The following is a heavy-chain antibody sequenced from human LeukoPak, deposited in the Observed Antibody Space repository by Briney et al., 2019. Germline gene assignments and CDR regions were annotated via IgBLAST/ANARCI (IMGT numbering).Heavy chain of an antibody. D-gene: IGHD5-18*01. CDR1: GFTLSGYG. J-gene: IGHJ4*02. CDR3: AKDRGYSYGDLDF. Sequence: PGGSLSLSCAAPGFTLSGYGVHWVRQAPGKGPEWGAFIRYDGSNKDYADSVKGRFTISRDNSKNTLYLQMNSLRAEDTAVYYCAKDRGYSYGDLDFSGQGTLVTVSS. CDR2: IRYDGSNK. V-gene: IGHV3-30*02.